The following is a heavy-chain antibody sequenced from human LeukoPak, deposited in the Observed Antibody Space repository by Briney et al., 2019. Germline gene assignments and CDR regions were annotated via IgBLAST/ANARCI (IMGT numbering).Heavy chain of an antibody. J-gene: IGHJ4*02. Sequence: SVKVSCKASGCTFSSYAISWVRQAPGQGLEWMGRIIPIFGTANYAQKFQGRVTITADKSTSTAYMELSSLRSEDTAVYYCARAGYSSGWYGYWGQGTLVTVSS. D-gene: IGHD6-19*01. CDR3: ARAGYSSGWYGY. CDR1: GCTFSSYA. CDR2: IIPIFGTA. V-gene: IGHV1-69*06.